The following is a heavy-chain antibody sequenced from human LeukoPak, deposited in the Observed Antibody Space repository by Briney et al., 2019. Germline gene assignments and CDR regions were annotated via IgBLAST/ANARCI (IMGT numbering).Heavy chain of an antibody. CDR3: ARDGRYYDSSGYIRGFDY. J-gene: IGHJ4*02. V-gene: IGHV4-38-2*02. D-gene: IGHD3-22*01. CDR2: IYHSGSA. Sequence: SETLSLTCSVSRYSISSGYYWAWIRQPPGKGLEWIGSIYHSGSAYYNASLKSRVTISVDTSKNQFSLELPSVTAADTAVYYCARDGRYYDSSGYIRGFDYWGQGTLVTVSS. CDR1: RYSISSGYY.